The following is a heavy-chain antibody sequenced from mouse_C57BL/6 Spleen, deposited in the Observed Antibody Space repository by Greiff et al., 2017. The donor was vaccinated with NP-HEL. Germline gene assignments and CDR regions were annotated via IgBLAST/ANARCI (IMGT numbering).Heavy chain of an antibody. CDR1: GFTFSGYG. Sequence: EVLLVEPGGGLVKPGGSLKLSCAASGFTFSGYGMHWVRQAPGKGLEWVAYINSGSSTIYYAEKVKGRFTISRDNAKNTLFLQMTRLRAEDTAMYYGARDWERYYFDYWGQGTTLTVSS. CDR2: INSGSSTI. V-gene: IGHV5-17*01. CDR3: ARDWERYYFDY. D-gene: IGHD4-1*01. J-gene: IGHJ2*01.